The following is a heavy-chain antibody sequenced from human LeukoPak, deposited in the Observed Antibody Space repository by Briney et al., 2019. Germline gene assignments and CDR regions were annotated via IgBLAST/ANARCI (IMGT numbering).Heavy chain of an antibody. CDR1: GGSFSGYY. J-gene: IGHJ4*02. CDR3: ARGPCQWLVGQDRARRPY. Sequence: SETLSLTCAVYGGSFSGYYWSWIRQPPGKGLEWIGEINHSGSTNYNPSLKSRVTISVDTSKNQFSLKLSSVTAADTAVYYCARGPCQWLVGQDRARRPYWGQGTLVTVSS. D-gene: IGHD6-19*01. V-gene: IGHV4-34*01. CDR2: INHSGST.